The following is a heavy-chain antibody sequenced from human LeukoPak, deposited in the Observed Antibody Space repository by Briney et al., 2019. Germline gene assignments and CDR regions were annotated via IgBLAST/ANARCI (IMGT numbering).Heavy chain of an antibody. D-gene: IGHD2-2*01. Sequence: GGSLRLSCAASGFTFRTSAMYWVRQAPGKGLEWVANIKPDGSEVYYVDSLKGRFTISRDNARNSLYLQMNSLRAEDTAVYYCARALSYCFDYWGQGTLVTVSS. CDR1: GFTFRTSA. J-gene: IGHJ4*02. V-gene: IGHV3-7*05. CDR2: IKPDGSEV. CDR3: ARALSYCFDY.